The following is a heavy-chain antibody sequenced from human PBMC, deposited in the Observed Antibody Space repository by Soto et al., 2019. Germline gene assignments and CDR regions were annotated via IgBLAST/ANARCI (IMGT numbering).Heavy chain of an antibody. D-gene: IGHD1-7*01. J-gene: IGHJ4*02. V-gene: IGHV3-9*01. CDR2: ISWNSGSI. CDR3: AKGRYNWYSYLDY. CDR1: GFTFDDYA. Sequence: EVQLVESGGGLVQPGRSLRLSCAASGFTFDDYAMHWVRQAPGKGLEWVSGISWNSGSIDYADSVKGRFTISRDNAKNSLYLQMNNLRAEDTALYYCAKGRYNWYSYLDYWGQGTLVTVSS.